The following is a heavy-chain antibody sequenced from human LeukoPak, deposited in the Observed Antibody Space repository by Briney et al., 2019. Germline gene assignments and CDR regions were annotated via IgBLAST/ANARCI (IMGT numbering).Heavy chain of an antibody. CDR3: ARGGSTDSIHSCGGNCYFLDY. CDR1: GYTFTGNN. V-gene: IGHV1-2*02. D-gene: IGHD2-21*02. Sequence: GASVKVSCKSSGYTFTGNNMHWVRQAPGQGLEWMGGINPNSGGTNYAQKFQGRVIMTRDTSISTAYMELSRLGSDDTAVYYCARGGSTDSIHSCGGNCYFLDYWGQGTLVTVSS. J-gene: IGHJ4*02. CDR2: INPNSGGT.